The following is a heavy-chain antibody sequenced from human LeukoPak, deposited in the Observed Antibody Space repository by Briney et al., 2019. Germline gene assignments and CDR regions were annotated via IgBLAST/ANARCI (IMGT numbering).Heavy chain of an antibody. D-gene: IGHD7-27*01. CDR2: IGTSGNTI. CDR3: ASTPGSYDY. Sequence: GGSLRLSCAASGFTFSGYIMNWVRQAPGKGLEWVSFIGTSGNTIYYADSVKGRFTVSRDNAKNSLYLQMNSLRAEDTAVYYCASTPGSYDYWGQGTLVTVSS. CDR1: GFTFSGYI. V-gene: IGHV3-48*01. J-gene: IGHJ4*02.